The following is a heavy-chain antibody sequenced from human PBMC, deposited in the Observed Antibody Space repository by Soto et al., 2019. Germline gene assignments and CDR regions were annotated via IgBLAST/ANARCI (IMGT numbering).Heavy chain of an antibody. CDR1: GGTFSSYA. CDR2: IIPIFGTA. V-gene: IGHV1-69*01. Sequence: QVQLVQSGAEVKKPGSSVKVSCKASGGTFSSYAISWVRQAPGQGLEWMGGIIPIFGTANYAEKFQGRVTITADESTSTAYMELSSLRSEDTAVYYCAIRSAVEGIWQQLVYGMDVWGQGTTVTVSS. D-gene: IGHD6-13*01. CDR3: AIRSAVEGIWQQLVYGMDV. J-gene: IGHJ6*02.